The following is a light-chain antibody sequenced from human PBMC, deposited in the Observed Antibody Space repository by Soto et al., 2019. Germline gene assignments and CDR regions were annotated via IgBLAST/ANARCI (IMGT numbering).Light chain of an antibody. Sequence: DIQMTQSPSTLSASVGDRVTITCRASQSIHRWLAWYQQKAGKAPKVLIYDASSLDSGVPSRFSGSGSGTEFTLTISSLQHDDFATCYCQQYNTYPVTFGQGTQREI. CDR1: QSIHRW. CDR3: QQYNTYPVT. CDR2: DAS. J-gene: IGKJ2*01. V-gene: IGKV1-5*01.